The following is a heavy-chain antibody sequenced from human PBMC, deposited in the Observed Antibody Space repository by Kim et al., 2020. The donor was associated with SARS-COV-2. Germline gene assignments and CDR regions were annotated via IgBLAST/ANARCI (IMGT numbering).Heavy chain of an antibody. J-gene: IGHJ4*02. Sequence: RYSPSFQGQVTSSADKSISTAYLQWSSLKASDTAMYYCARRGYSGLLFDYWGQGTLVTVSS. D-gene: IGHD5-12*01. V-gene: IGHV5-51*01. CDR3: ARRGYSGLLFDY.